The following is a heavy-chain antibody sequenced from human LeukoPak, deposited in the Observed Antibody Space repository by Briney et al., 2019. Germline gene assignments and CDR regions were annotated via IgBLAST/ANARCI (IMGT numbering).Heavy chain of an antibody. V-gene: IGHV3-21*01. J-gene: IGHJ4*02. D-gene: IGHD2-21*02. CDR2: ISSSSSYI. CDR3: ARGTLVVVTAILGFDY. Sequence: GGSLRLSCAASGFTFSSYSMNWVRQAPGKGLEWVSSISSSSSYIYYADSVKGRFTISRDNAKNSLYLQMNSLRAEDTAVYYCARGTLVVVTAILGFDYWGQGTLVTVSS. CDR1: GFTFSSYS.